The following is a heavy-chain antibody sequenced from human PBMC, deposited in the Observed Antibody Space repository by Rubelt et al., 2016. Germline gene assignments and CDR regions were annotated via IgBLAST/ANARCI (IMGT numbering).Heavy chain of an antibody. CDR1: GGSTSSGGYY. CDR2: IYHSGST. CDR3: ARARRGYSYGYYYYMDV. V-gene: IGHV4-31*03. Sequence: QVQLQESGPGLVKPSQTLSLTCTVSGGSTSSGGYYWSWIRQHPGKGLEWIGSIYHSGSTYYNPSLKSRVTISVDTAKNQFSLKLSSVTAADTAVYYWARARRGYSYGYYYYMDVWGKGTTVTVSS. D-gene: IGHD5-18*01. J-gene: IGHJ6*03.